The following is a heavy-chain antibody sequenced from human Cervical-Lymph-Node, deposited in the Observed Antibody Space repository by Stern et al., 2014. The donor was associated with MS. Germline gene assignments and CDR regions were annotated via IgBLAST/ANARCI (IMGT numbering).Heavy chain of an antibody. CDR2: ISDDGSKK. V-gene: IGHV3-30*18. CDR1: GFTFSIFD. Sequence: QVQLVQSGGGVVQPGRSLRLSCAASGFTFSIFDMHWVRQAPGKGLKWVAVISDDGSKKYYADSVKGQFTISRDNSNNTLFLQMNNLRAEDTAMYYCAKVVSSGQTDYWGQGTLVTVSS. D-gene: IGHD6-19*01. J-gene: IGHJ4*02. CDR3: AKVVSSGQTDY.